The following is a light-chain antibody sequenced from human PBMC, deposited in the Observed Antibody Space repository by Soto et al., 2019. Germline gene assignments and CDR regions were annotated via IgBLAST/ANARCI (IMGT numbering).Light chain of an antibody. CDR3: QERVTWPLT. J-gene: IGKJ4*01. CDR1: QNIDRY. Sequence: VFTQSPVTLSLSPGDRATLSCRASQNIDRYFAWYQQKPGQAPRLLIYDASYRATGIPARFSGSGSGTDFTLTITSLEPEDFAVYYCQERVTWPLTFGGGTKVDIK. V-gene: IGKV3-11*01. CDR2: DAS.